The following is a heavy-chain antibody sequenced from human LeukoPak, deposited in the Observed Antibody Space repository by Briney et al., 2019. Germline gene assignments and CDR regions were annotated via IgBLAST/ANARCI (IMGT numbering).Heavy chain of an antibody. Sequence: GASLRLSCAASGFTFSGYAMSWVRQAPGKGLEWVSAISGSGGNTYYADSVKGRFTISRDNSKNTLYLQMNSLRAEDTAVYYCAKDLSGDYFHYFDYWGQGTLVTVSS. J-gene: IGHJ4*02. CDR2: ISGSGGNT. CDR1: GFTFSGYA. CDR3: AKDLSGDYFHYFDY. V-gene: IGHV3-23*01. D-gene: IGHD4-17*01.